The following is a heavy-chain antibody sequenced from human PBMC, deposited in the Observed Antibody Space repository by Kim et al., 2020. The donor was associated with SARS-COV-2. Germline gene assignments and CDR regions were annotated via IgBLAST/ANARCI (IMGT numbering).Heavy chain of an antibody. CDR1: GFIFSDHY. CDR2: IKNKVNSYTT. Sequence: GGSLRLSCAVSGFIFSDHYMDWVRQAPGRGLYWVGRIKNKVNSYTTEYAASVKGRFTISRDDSKDSLYLQMNSLKIEDTAMYFCVGPPGYGYYGAWGQGT. V-gene: IGHV3-72*01. CDR3: VGPPGYGYYGA. J-gene: IGHJ5*02. D-gene: IGHD4-17*01.